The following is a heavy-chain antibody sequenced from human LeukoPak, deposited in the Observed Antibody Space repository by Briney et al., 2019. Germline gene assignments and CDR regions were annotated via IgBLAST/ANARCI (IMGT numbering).Heavy chain of an antibody. J-gene: IGHJ6*02. CDR2: INPNSGGT. Sequence: ASVKVSCKASGYTFTGYYMHWVRQAPGQGLEWMGWINPNSGGTNYAQKFQGRVTMTRDTSISTAYMELSRLRSDDTAVYYCAREFSGNPGYYGMDVWGQGTTVTASS. CDR3: AREFSGNPGYYGMDV. CDR1: GYTFTGYY. D-gene: IGHD3-10*01. V-gene: IGHV1-2*02.